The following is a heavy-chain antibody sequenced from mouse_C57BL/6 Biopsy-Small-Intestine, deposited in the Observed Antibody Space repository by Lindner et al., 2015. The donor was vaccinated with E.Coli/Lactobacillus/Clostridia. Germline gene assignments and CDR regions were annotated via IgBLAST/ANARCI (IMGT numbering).Heavy chain of an antibody. V-gene: IGHV1-62-2*01. CDR2: FYPGSGSM. D-gene: IGHD1-3*01. J-gene: IGHJ2*01. CDR3: ARHERSGIIFDY. CDR1: GYTFSDYT. Sequence: VQLQESGAELVKPGASVMLSCKASGYTFSDYTTHWVKQRSGQGLEWIGWFYPGSGSMKYNEKFKDKASLTADKSSSTVYMELSRLTSEDSAVYFCARHERSGIIFDYWGQGTTLAVSS.